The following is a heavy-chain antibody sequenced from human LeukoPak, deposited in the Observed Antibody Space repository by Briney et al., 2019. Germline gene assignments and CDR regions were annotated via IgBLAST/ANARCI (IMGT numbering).Heavy chain of an antibody. V-gene: IGHV3-49*04. CDR3: TRVMDIVVVPAACFDY. J-gene: IGHJ4*02. CDR2: IRSKAYGGTT. Sequence: GGCLRLSCTASGFTSADYAMGWGRETPGEGQEWGGFIRSKAYGGTTEYAASVKGRFTISRDDSKSIAYLQMNSLKTEDTAVYYCTRVMDIVVVPAACFDYWGQGTLVTVSS. CDR1: GFTSADYA. D-gene: IGHD2-2*03.